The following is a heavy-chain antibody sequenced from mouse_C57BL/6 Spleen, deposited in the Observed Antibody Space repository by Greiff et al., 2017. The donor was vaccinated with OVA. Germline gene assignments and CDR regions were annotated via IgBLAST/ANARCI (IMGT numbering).Heavy chain of an antibody. V-gene: IGHV1-82*01. CDR3: ARGRYYGGSYPDY. Sequence: VQLVESGPELVKPGASVKISCKASGYAFSSSWMNWVKQRPGKGLEWIGRIYPGDGDTNYNGKFKGKATLTADKSSSTAYMQLSSLTSEDSAVYYCARGRYYGGSYPDYWGQGTTLTVSS. CDR2: IYPGDGDT. CDR1: GYAFSSSW. J-gene: IGHJ2*01. D-gene: IGHD1-1*01.